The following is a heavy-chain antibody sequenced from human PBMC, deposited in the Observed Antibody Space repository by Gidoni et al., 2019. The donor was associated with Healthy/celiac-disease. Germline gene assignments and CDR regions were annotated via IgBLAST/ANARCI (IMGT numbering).Heavy chain of an antibody. Sequence: QVQLVESGGGVVQPGRSLRLSCAASGFTFSSYGMHWVRQAPGKGLEWVAVISYDGSNKYYADSVKGRFTISRDNSKNTLYLQMNSLRAEDTAVYYCARDLNGDYFFDYWGQGTLVTVSS. CDR3: ARDLNGDYFFDY. V-gene: IGHV3-30*03. J-gene: IGHJ4*02. D-gene: IGHD4-17*01. CDR1: GFTFSSYG. CDR2: ISYDGSNK.